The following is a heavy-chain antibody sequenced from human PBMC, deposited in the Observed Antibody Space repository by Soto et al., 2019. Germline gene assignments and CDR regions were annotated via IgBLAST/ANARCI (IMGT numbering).Heavy chain of an antibody. CDR1: GFTFSSYG. D-gene: IGHD2-8*01. V-gene: IGHV3-30*03. Sequence: QVQLVESGGGVVQPGRSLRLSCAASGFTFSSYGMHWVRQAPGKGLEWVAVISYDGSNKYYADSVKGRFTISRDNSKXXXXXQMXXXRXXXXXXXXXXXXXXQXXVMRYFDYWGQGTLVTVSS. CDR2: ISYDGSNK. J-gene: IGHJ4*02. CDR3: XXXXXQXXVMRYFDY.